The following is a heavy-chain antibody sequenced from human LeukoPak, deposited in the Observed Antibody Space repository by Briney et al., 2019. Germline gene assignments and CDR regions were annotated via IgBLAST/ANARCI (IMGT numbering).Heavy chain of an antibody. J-gene: IGHJ4*02. CDR2: IIPIFGTA. Sequence: SVKVSCKASGGTFSSYAISWVRQAPGQGLEWMGGIIPIFGTANYAQKFQGRVTITADESTSTAYMELSSLRSEDTAVYYCARLSGSYDYRLDYWGQGTLVTVSS. V-gene: IGHV1-69*13. CDR3: ARLSGSYDYRLDY. D-gene: IGHD1-26*01. CDR1: GGTFSSYA.